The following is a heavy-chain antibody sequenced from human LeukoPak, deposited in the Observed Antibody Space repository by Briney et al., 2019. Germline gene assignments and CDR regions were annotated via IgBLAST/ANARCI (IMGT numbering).Heavy chain of an antibody. CDR1: GFTFSSYW. D-gene: IGHD3-3*01. CDR2: INSDGSST. CDR3: ARDGAAYDFWIGYYMTEYNWFDP. J-gene: IGHJ5*02. V-gene: IGHV3-74*01. Sequence: GGSLRLSCAASGFTFSSYWMHWVRQAPGKGLVWVSRINSDGSSTSYADSVKGRFTISRDNAKNTLYLQMNSLRAEDTAVYYCARDGAAYDFWIGYYMTEYNWFDPWGQGTLVTVSS.